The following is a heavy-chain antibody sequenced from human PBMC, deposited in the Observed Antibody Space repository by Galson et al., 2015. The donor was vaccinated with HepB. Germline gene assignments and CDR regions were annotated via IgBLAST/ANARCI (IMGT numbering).Heavy chain of an antibody. CDR1: GFTFSSYN. CDR3: ARGWEQYFDY. V-gene: IGHV3-21*01. J-gene: IGHJ4*02. CDR2: ISSSSNSI. Sequence: SLRLSCAASGFTFSSYNINWVRQAPGKGLEWVSSISSSSNSIYYADSVKGRFAISRDNAKNSPYLQMNSLRAEDTAVYYCARGWEQYFDYWGQGTLVTVSS. D-gene: IGHD1-26*01.